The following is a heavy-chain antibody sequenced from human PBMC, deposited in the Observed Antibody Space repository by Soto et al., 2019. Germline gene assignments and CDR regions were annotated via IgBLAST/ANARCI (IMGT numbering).Heavy chain of an antibody. CDR3: ARSSAQLWSGYYLPSYYSYGMDV. Sequence: SETLSLTCTVSGGSISSGGYYWSWICQHPGKGLEWIGYIYYSGSTYYNPSLKSRVTISVDTSKNQFSLKLSSVTAADTAVYYCARSSAQLWSGYYLPSYYSYGMDVWGQGTTVTVSS. J-gene: IGHJ6*02. V-gene: IGHV4-31*03. D-gene: IGHD3-3*01. CDR1: GGSISSGGYY. CDR2: IYYSGST.